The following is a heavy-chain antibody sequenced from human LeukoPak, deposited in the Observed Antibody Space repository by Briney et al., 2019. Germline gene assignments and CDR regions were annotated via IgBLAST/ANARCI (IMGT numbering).Heavy chain of an antibody. V-gene: IGHV3-21*01. CDR2: ISSSSSYI. CDR3: ATMTTVTTNNWFDP. CDR1: GVTFSSYS. J-gene: IGHJ5*02. D-gene: IGHD4-17*01. Sequence: PGGSLRLSCAASGVTFSSYSMNWVRQAPGKGLEWVSSISSSSSYIYYADSVKGRFTISRDNAKNSLYLQMNSLRAEDTAVYYCATMTTVTTNNWFDPWGQGTLVTVSS.